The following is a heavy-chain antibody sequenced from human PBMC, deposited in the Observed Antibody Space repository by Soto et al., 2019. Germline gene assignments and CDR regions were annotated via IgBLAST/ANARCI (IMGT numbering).Heavy chain of an antibody. J-gene: IGHJ5*02. V-gene: IGHV4-30-4*01. CDR2: IYYSGST. CDR3: ARESSISGSAIDP. CDR1: GDSIRSGDYY. D-gene: IGHD3-10*01. Sequence: PSETLSLTCTVSGDSIRSGDYYWTWIRQPPGKGLEWIGYIYYSGSTYYNLSLNSRVTIAVDTSMNQFSLKLRSVTAADTAVYYCARESSISGSAIDPWGQGTLVTVSS.